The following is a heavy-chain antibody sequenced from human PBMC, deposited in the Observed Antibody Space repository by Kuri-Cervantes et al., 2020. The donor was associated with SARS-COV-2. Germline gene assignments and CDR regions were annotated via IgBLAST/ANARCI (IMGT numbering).Heavy chain of an antibody. D-gene: IGHD3-22*01. J-gene: IGHJ4*02. CDR3: ARDVENLSGFRFDY. Sequence: GESLKISCASSGFTVSSNYMSWVRQAPGKGLEWVSVIYSGGCTYYADSVKGRFTISRDNAENSLYLQMNSLRAEDTAVYFCARDVENLSGFRFDYWGQGTLVTVSS. V-gene: IGHV3-53*01. CDR1: GFTVSSNY. CDR2: IYSGGCT.